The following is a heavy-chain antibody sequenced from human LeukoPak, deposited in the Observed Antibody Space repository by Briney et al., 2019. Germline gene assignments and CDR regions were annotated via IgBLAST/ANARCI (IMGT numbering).Heavy chain of an antibody. V-gene: IGHV3-7*01. CDR1: GFTFSSSW. J-gene: IGHJ1*01. D-gene: IGHD1-26*01. CDR2: IKQDGSEK. Sequence: RGSLRLSCAVSGFTFSSSWMSWVRQAPGKGLEWVANIKQDGSEKYYVDSVKGRFSISRDNAKNSLYLQMNSVRAEDTAVYYCVRDSGSSYGYYFLHWGQGTLVTVSS. CDR3: VRDSGSSYGYYFLH.